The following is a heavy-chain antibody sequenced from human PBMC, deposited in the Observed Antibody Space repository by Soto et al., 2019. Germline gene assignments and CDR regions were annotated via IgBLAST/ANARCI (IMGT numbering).Heavy chain of an antibody. CDR2: ISYDGSNK. CDR1: GFTFSSYG. CDR3: AKGLDCSSTSGYRVGGMDV. D-gene: IGHD2-2*01. Sequence: QVQLVESGGGVVQPGRSLRLSCAASGFTFSSYGMHWVRQAPGKGLEWVAVISYDGSNKYYADSVKGRFTISRNNSKNTLYLQMNSLRAEDTAVYYCAKGLDCSSTSGYRVGGMDVWGQGTTVTVSS. J-gene: IGHJ6*02. V-gene: IGHV3-30*18.